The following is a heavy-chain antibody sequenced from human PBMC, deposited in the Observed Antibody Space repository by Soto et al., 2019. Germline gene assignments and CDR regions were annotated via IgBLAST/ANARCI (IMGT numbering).Heavy chain of an antibody. CDR3: ASTQNDYSNYGLGF. D-gene: IGHD4-4*01. CDR1: GGSISRSSYY. J-gene: IGHJ4*02. V-gene: IGHV4-39*01. CDR2: MYYSGST. Sequence: SETLSLTCTVSGGSISRSSYYWGWIRQPPGKGLEWIASMYYSGSTYYNPSLKSRVTISVDTSKNQFSLKVSSVTAADTAVYYCASTQNDYSNYGLGFWGQGTLVTVSS.